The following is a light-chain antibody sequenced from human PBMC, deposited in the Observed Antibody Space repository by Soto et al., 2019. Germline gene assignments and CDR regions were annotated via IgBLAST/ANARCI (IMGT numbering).Light chain of an antibody. CDR2: GAY. V-gene: IGKV3-20*01. CDR1: QSVSSSY. J-gene: IGKJ2*01. Sequence: IVLTQSPGTLTLSPGERATLSCRASQSVSSSYLAWYQQKPCQAPRLLIYGAYSRATGIPDRFSGSGSGIDFTLAISRLEPEVFAVYYCQQYGSSYMYTFGQGTKLEIK. CDR3: QQYGSSYMYT.